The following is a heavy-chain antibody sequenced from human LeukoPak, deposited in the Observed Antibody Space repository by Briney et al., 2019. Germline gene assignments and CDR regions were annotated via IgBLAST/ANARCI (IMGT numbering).Heavy chain of an antibody. CDR2: IYYSGST. CDR3: ARGGCSSTSCYSSGFQPGDY. CDR1: GGSISSSSYY. Sequence: SETLSLTCTVSGGSISSSSYYWGWIRQPPGKGLEWIGSIYYSGSTYYNPSLKSRVTISVDTSKNQFSLKLSSVTAADTAVYYCARGGCSSTSCYSSGFQPGDYWGQGTLVTVSS. D-gene: IGHD2-2*01. V-gene: IGHV4-39*01. J-gene: IGHJ4*02.